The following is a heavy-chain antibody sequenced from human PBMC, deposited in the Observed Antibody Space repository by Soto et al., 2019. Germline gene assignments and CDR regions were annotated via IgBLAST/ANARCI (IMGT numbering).Heavy chain of an antibody. V-gene: IGHV4-59*01. Sequence: SETLSLTCTVSGGSISSYYWSWIRQPPGEGLEWIGYIYYSGSTNYNPSLKSRVTISVDTSKNQFSLKLSSVTAADTAVYYCARGVSGKRGGYYYYYMDVWGKGTTVTVSS. CDR3: ARGVSGKRGGYYYYYMDV. CDR2: IYYSGST. J-gene: IGHJ6*03. CDR1: GGSISSYY. D-gene: IGHD3-10*01.